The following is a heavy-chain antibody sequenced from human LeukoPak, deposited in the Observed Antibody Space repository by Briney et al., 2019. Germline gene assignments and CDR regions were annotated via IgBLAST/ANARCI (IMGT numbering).Heavy chain of an antibody. V-gene: IGHV3-48*02. J-gene: IGHJ4*02. D-gene: IGHD3-3*01. CDR1: GFTFSYYT. CDR3: ATDRGWRTSGYYLYYFEY. CDR2: ISSSSSTI. Sequence: GGSLRLSCAASGFTFSYYTMNWVRLAPGKGLEWVSNISSSSSTIYYADSVKGRFTISRDNAKNSLYLQMNSLRDEDTAVYYCATDRGWRTSGYYLYYFEYWGQGTLVTYSS.